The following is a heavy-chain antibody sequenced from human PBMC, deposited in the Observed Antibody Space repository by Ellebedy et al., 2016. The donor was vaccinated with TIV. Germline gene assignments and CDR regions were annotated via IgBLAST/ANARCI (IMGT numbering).Heavy chain of an antibody. CDR3: TTYSGYDY. CDR1: GFTFSGSA. J-gene: IGHJ4*02. D-gene: IGHD5-12*01. Sequence: GESLKISCAASGFTFSGSAMHWVRQASGKGLEWVGRIRSKANSYATAYVASVKGRFTISRDDSKNTAYLQMNSLKTEDTAVYYCTTYSGYDYWGQGTLVTVSS. V-gene: IGHV3-73*01. CDR2: IRSKANSYAT.